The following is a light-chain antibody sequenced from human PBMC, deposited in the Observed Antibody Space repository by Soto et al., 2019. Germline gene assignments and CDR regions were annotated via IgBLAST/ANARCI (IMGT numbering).Light chain of an antibody. CDR2: AAS. J-gene: IGKJ4*01. CDR3: QQANSFPFT. CDR1: QHISSW. Sequence: DIQMTQSPSSVSASVVDRVTITCLASQHISSWLAWYQQKPGKAPNLLIYAASRLESGVPSRFSGSGSGTDFTLTISSLQPEDFATYFCQQANSFPFTFGGGTKVDIK. V-gene: IGKV1-12*01.